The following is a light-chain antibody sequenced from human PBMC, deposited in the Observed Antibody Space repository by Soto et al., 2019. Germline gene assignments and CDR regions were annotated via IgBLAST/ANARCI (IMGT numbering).Light chain of an antibody. CDR1: HSVRSS. CDR2: GAS. J-gene: IGKJ5*01. V-gene: IGKV3-15*01. Sequence: EIVMTQSPATLSVSPGARATLSCRASHSVRSSLAWYQQKPGQAPRLLIHGASTRATGIPARFSGSGSGTEFTLTISSLQSEDFAVYYCQQYNNWPPITFGQGTRLEIK. CDR3: QQYNNWPPIT.